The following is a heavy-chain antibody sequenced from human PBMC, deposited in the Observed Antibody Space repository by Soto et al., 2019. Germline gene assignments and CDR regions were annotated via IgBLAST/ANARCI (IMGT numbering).Heavy chain of an antibody. Sequence: QVQLVESGGGVVQPGRSLRLSCAASGFTFSSYGMHWVRQAPGKGLEWVAVISYDGSNKYYADSVKGRFTISRDNSKNPLYLQMSNLGDKDTAVDYGLQAGNEAGDFDVWDAGSTVTVSS. CDR2: ISYDGSNK. V-gene: IGHV3-30*03. CDR1: GFTFSSYG. CDR3: LQAGNEAGDFDV. J-gene: IGHJ6*04. D-gene: IGHD3-10*01.